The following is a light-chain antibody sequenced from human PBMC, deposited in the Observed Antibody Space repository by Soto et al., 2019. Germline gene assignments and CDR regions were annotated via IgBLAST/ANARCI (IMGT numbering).Light chain of an antibody. CDR1: QSLSTTY. CDR3: QQYDSSPCT. V-gene: IGKV3-20*01. CDR2: GAS. J-gene: IGKJ2*02. Sequence: EIVLTQSPGTLSLSPGERATLSCRASQSLSTTYLAWYQQKPGQAPRLLIYGASGRATGMPDRFSGSGSGTDFTLTISRLEPEDVAVYYCQQYDSSPCTFGQGTKLEIK.